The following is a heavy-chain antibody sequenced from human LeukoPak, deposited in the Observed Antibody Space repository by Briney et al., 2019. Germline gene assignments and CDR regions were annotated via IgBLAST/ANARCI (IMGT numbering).Heavy chain of an antibody. Sequence: ASVKVSCKASGYTFTCYDINWVRQATGQGLEWMGWMNPNSGNTGYAQKFQGRVTITRNTSISTAYMELSSLRSEDTAVYYCARGGKDFWSGYYTGYWFDPWGQGTLVTVSS. D-gene: IGHD3-3*01. J-gene: IGHJ5*02. CDR3: ARGGKDFWSGYYTGYWFDP. CDR1: GYTFTCYD. V-gene: IGHV1-8*03. CDR2: MNPNSGNT.